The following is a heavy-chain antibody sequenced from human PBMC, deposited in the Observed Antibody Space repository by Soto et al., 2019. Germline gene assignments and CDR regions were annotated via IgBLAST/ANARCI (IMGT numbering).Heavy chain of an antibody. V-gene: IGHV3-30*03. J-gene: IGHJ1*01. CDR1: GLTFSSYG. D-gene: IGHD2-15*01. Sequence: QVQLVESGGGVGQPGTSLRLSCAASGLTFSSYGMNWVRLAPGKGLEWVAVISYDGSNKYYADSVKGRFTISRDNSKNTVYLQMNSLRAEDTAVYYCACGRGYCSDGSCSYFDYFQHWGQGALVTVSS. CDR3: ACGRGYCSDGSCSYFDYFQH. CDR2: ISYDGSNK.